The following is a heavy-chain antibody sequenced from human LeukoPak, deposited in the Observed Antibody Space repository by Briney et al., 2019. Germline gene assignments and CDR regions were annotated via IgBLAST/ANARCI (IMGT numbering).Heavy chain of an antibody. CDR1: GFSVSNAW. CDR2: IKSKTEGGTT. CDR3: TTDAAPYCGGDCYAVVH. J-gene: IGHJ4*02. Sequence: GGSLRLSCVASGFSVSNAWMSWVRQAPGKGLEWVGRIKSKTEGGTTEFAAPVTGRFTISRDDSKNTVSLQMNSLKADDSGVYYCTTDAAPYCGGDCYAVVHWGQGALVAVSS. D-gene: IGHD2-21*02. V-gene: IGHV3-15*01.